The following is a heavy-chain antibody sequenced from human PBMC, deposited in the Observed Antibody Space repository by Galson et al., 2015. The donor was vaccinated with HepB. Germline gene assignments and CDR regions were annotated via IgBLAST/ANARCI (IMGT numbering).Heavy chain of an antibody. CDR1: GFTFSSYG. CDR2: IWYDGSNK. D-gene: IGHD1-14*01. V-gene: IGHV3-33*08. Sequence: SLRLSCAASGFTFSSYGMHWVRQAPGKGLEWVAVIWYDGSNKYYADSVKGRFTISRDNSKNTLYLQMNSLRAEDTAVYYCARSLTRPRYYYYGMDVWGQGTTVTVSS. J-gene: IGHJ6*02. CDR3: ARSLTRPRYYYYGMDV.